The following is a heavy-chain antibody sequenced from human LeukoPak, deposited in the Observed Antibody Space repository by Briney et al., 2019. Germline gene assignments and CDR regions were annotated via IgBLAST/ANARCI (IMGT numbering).Heavy chain of an antibody. D-gene: IGHD5-24*01. J-gene: IGHJ3*01. V-gene: IGHV2-5*05. CDR2: VDWDDSK. Sequence: SGPTLVKPTQALTLTCSFSELSLRISEGGGVRWMRQPPGKGLGWLGLVDWDDSKRYVPSLRSRLTITKHTSKNPVLLTSTNMDPAETATYFCATGGDGRYYQAYDFWGQGTIVTVSS. CDR3: ATGGDGRYYQAYDF. CDR1: ELSLRISEGGG.